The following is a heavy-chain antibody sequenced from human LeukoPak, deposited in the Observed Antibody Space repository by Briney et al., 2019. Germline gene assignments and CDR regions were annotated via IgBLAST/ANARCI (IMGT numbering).Heavy chain of an antibody. CDR3: ARDGILYDFWTSDAFDI. V-gene: IGHV3-21*01. CDR2: ISSSSSYI. J-gene: IGHJ3*02. CDR1: GFTFSSYS. D-gene: IGHD3-3*01. Sequence: GGSLRLSCAASGFTFSSYSMNWVRQAPGKGLEWVSSISSSSSYIYYADSVKGRFTISRDNAKNSLYLQMNSLRAEDTAVYYCARDGILYDFWTSDAFDIWGQGTMVTVSS.